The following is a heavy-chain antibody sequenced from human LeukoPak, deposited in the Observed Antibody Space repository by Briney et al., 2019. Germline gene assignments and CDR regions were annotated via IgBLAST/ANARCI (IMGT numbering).Heavy chain of an antibody. J-gene: IGHJ4*02. D-gene: IGHD5-12*01. Sequence: SETLSLTCTVSGGSITGYYWNWIRQPPGKGLEWIGYIYYSGSANYNPSLKSRVTISVDTSENQFSLKLNSVTAADTAVYYCARQGGVATTFDYWGQGTLVTVSS. V-gene: IGHV4-59*08. CDR1: GGSITGYY. CDR3: ARQGGVATTFDY. CDR2: IYYSGSA.